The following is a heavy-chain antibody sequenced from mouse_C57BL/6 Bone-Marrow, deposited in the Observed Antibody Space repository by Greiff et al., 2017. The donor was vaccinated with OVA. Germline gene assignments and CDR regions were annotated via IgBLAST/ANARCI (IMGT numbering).Heavy chain of an antibody. Sequence: QVQLQQPGAELVRPGSSVKLSCKASGYTFTSYWMDWVKQRPGQGLEWIGNIYPSDSETHYNQKFKDKATLTVDKSSSTAYMQLSSLTSEDSAVYYCARGRNYSNLAWFAYWGQGTLVTVSA. D-gene: IGHD2-5*01. CDR2: IYPSDSET. CDR1: GYTFTSYW. CDR3: ARGRNYSNLAWFAY. J-gene: IGHJ3*01. V-gene: IGHV1-61*01.